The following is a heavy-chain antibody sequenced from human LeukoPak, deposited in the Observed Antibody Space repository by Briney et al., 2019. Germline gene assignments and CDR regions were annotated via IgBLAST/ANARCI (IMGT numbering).Heavy chain of an antibody. Sequence: SVKVSCKASGGTFSSYAISWVRQAPGQGLEWMGGIIPIFGTANYAQKFQGRVTITADGSTSTAYMELSSLRSEDTAVYYCARAWVMTYHFDYWGQGTLVTVSS. CDR2: IIPIFGTA. D-gene: IGHD2-21*01. J-gene: IGHJ4*02. V-gene: IGHV1-69*13. CDR3: ARAWVMTYHFDY. CDR1: GGTFSSYA.